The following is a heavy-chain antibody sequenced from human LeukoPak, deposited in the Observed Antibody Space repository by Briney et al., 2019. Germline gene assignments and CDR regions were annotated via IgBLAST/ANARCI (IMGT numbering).Heavy chain of an antibody. CDR3: ARRVGWELHYYYYYYMDV. Sequence: ASVKVSCKASGYTFTSYDINWVRQAPGQGLEWMGWISAYNGNTNYAQKLQGRVTMTTDTSTSTAYMELRSLRSDDTAVYYCARRVGWELHYYYYYYMDVWGKGTTVTVSS. D-gene: IGHD1-26*01. J-gene: IGHJ6*03. CDR1: GYTFTSYD. V-gene: IGHV1-18*01. CDR2: ISAYNGNT.